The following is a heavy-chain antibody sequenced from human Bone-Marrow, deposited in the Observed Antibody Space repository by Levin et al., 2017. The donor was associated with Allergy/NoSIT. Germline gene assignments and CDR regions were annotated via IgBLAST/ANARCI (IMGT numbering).Heavy chain of an antibody. CDR2: IYWDDDK. V-gene: IGHV2-5*02. Sequence: QTLSLTCTFSGFSLRTSGVGVGWIRQPPGKALEWLALIYWDDDKRYSPSLKSRLTITKDTTKNQVVLTMTNMDPVDTGTYYCAHRARAPDGSGSYPYWGQGILVTVSS. CDR1: GFSLRTSGVG. D-gene: IGHD3-10*01. CDR3: AHRARAPDGSGSYPY. J-gene: IGHJ4*02.